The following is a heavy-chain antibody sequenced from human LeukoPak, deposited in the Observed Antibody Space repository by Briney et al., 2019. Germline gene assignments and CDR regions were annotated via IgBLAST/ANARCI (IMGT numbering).Heavy chain of an antibody. J-gene: IGHJ4*02. D-gene: IGHD1-26*01. CDR2: IYYSGSA. CDR1: GGSISSYY. Sequence: ETLSLTCTVSGGSISSYYWSWIRQPPGKGLEWIGYIYYSGSANYNPSLKSRVTISVDTSKNQFSLKLSSVTAADTAVYYCARHVGSYSSFDYWGQGTLVTVSS. V-gene: IGHV4-59*08. CDR3: ARHVGSYSSFDY.